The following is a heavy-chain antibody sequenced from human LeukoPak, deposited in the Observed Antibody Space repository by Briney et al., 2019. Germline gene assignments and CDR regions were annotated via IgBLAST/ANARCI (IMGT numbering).Heavy chain of an antibody. Sequence: GRSLRLSCAASGFTFSGYGMHWVRQAPGKGLEWVAVISYDGSNKYYADSVKGRFTISRDNSKNTLYLQMNSLRAEDTAVYYCARDHLAVAGTYYFDYWGQGTLVTVSS. CDR1: GFTFSGYG. V-gene: IGHV3-30*03. CDR3: ARDHLAVAGTYYFDY. J-gene: IGHJ4*02. D-gene: IGHD6-19*01. CDR2: ISYDGSNK.